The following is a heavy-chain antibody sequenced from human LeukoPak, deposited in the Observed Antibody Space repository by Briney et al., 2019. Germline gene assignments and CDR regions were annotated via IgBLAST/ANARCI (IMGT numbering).Heavy chain of an antibody. CDR2: ISGSGGST. V-gene: IGHV3-23*01. CDR1: RFTFSSYA. D-gene: IGHD6-19*01. CDR3: AKDSSGWYDPTFDY. Sequence: GGSLRLSCAASRFTFSSYAMSWVRQAPGKGLEWVSAISGSGGSTYYADSVKGRFTISRDNSKNTLYLQMNSLRAEDTAVYYCAKDSSGWYDPTFDYWGQGTLVTVSS. J-gene: IGHJ4*02.